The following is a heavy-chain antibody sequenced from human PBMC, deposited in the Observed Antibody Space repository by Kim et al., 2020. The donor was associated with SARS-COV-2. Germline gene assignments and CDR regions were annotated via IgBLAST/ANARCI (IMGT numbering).Heavy chain of an antibody. CDR3: ARRRVYGMDV. V-gene: IGHV5-10-1*01. J-gene: IGHJ6*02. CDR2: SYT. Sequence: SYTNYSPSFQGHVTNSADKSITTAYLQWNSLKASDTAMYYCARRRVYGMDVWGQGTTVTVSS.